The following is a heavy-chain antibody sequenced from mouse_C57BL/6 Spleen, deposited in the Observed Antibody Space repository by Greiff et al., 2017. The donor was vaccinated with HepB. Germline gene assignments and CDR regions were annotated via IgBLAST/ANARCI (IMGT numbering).Heavy chain of an antibody. CDR2: ISYDGSN. CDR1: GYSITSGYY. CDR3: ARAQYDYDAWFAY. Sequence: EVQVVESGPGLVKPSQSLSLTCSVTGYSITSGYYWNWIRQFPGNKLEWMGYISYDGSNNYNPSLKNRSSITRDTSKNQFFLKLNSVTTEDTATYYCARAQYDYDAWFAYWGQGTLVTVSA. D-gene: IGHD2-4*01. J-gene: IGHJ3*01. V-gene: IGHV3-6*01.